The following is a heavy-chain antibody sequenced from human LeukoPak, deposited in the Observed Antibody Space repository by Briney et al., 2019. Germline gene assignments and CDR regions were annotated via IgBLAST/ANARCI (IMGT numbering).Heavy chain of an antibody. J-gene: IGHJ6*03. CDR3: ARAPYYYGSGSDGGYYYYMDV. D-gene: IGHD3-10*01. V-gene: IGHV4-34*01. CDR1: GGSFSGYY. CDR2: INHSGST. Sequence: SETLSLICAVYGGSFSGYYWSWIRQPPGKGLEWIGEINHSGSTNYNPSLKSRVTISVDTSKNQFSLKLSSVTAADTAVYYCARAPYYYGSGSDGGYYYYMDVWGKGTTVTVSS.